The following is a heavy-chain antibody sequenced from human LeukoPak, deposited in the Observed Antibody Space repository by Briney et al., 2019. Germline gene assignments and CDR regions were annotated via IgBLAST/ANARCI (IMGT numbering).Heavy chain of an antibody. V-gene: IGHV1-24*01. CDR2: FDPEDGET. CDR3: ARGSKGHYYDSSGSFCYFDY. D-gene: IGHD3-22*01. J-gene: IGHJ4*02. CDR1: GYTLTELS. Sequence: GASVKVSCKVSGYTLTELSMHWVRQAPGKGLEWMGGFDPEDGETIYAQKFQGRVTMTEDTSTDTAYMELRSLRSDDTAVYYCARGSKGHYYDSSGSFCYFDYWGQGTLVTVSS.